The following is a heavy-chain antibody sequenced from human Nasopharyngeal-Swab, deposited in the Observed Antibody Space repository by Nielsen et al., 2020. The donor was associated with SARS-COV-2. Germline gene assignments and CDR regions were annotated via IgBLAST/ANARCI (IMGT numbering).Heavy chain of an antibody. V-gene: IGHV1-2*06. D-gene: IGHD6-13*01. CDR3: ARAPRIAAAGTSNWFDP. Sequence: DWVRKAPGQGLEWMGRINPNSGGTNYAQKFQGRVTMTRDTSISTAYMELSRLRSDDTAVYYCARAPRIAAAGTSNWFDPWGQGTLVTVSS. J-gene: IGHJ5*02. CDR2: INPNSGGT.